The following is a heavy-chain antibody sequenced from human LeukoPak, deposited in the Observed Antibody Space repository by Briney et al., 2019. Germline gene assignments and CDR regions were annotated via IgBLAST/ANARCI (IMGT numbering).Heavy chain of an antibody. Sequence: PGGSLRLSCAASGFTFSDYYMSWIRQAPGKGLKWVSYISSSGSTIYYADSVKGRFTISRDNAKNSLYLQMNSLRAEDTAVYYCARDKYYGSGSQREDVWGQGTTVTVSS. CDR2: ISSSGSTI. J-gene: IGHJ6*02. CDR3: ARDKYYGSGSQREDV. CDR1: GFTFSDYY. D-gene: IGHD3-10*01. V-gene: IGHV3-11*01.